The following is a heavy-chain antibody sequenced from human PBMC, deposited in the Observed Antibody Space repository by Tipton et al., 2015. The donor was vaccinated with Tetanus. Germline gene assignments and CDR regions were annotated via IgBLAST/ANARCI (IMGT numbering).Heavy chain of an antibody. CDR2: IWYDGSNK. Sequence: SLRLSCAASGFTFSKYGMHWVRQAPGKGLEWVAFIWYDGSNKDYVDSVKGRFTISRDNSKNTLYLQMNSLRSEDTAVYYCARAPNRISRAYDRWGQGTLVIVSS. D-gene: IGHD2-21*01. CDR1: GFTFSKYG. V-gene: IGHV3-30*02. CDR3: ARAPNRISRAYDR. J-gene: IGHJ5*02.